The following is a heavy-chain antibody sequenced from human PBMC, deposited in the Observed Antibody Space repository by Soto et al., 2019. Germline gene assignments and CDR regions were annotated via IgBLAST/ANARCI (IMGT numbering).Heavy chain of an antibody. CDR1: EGSIISYD. D-gene: IGHD2-15*01. Sequence: SLTLRVTWTVAEGSIISYDGSCILQPPRKGLEWIGYIYYSGSTNYNPSLKSRVTISVDTSKNQFSLKLSSVTAADTAVYYCARGRYCSGGSCYYYMDVWGKGTTVTVSS. J-gene: IGHJ6*03. CDR3: ARGRYCSGGSCYYYMDV. V-gene: IGHV4-59*01. CDR2: IYYSGST.